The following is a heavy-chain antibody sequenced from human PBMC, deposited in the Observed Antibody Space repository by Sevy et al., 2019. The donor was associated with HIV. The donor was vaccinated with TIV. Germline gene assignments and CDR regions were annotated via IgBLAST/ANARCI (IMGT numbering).Heavy chain of an antibody. D-gene: IGHD2-21*01. Sequence: GGSLRLSCAASGFSFSSYGMHWVRQAPGKGLEWMSYIQYDGSNKDYVDSVKGRFTISRDNSKNTLYLQMNSLRVEDTAVFYCVKEGGGEGGDHWGQGTLVTVSS. CDR2: IQYDGSNK. J-gene: IGHJ4*02. CDR3: VKEGGGEGGDH. CDR1: GFSFSSYG. V-gene: IGHV3-30*02.